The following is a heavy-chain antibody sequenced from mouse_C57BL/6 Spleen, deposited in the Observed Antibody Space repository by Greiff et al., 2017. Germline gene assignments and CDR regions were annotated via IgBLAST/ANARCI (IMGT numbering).Heavy chain of an antibody. CDR1: GYTFTDYE. CDR3: TRPVPHWYFDV. V-gene: IGHV1-15*01. Sequence: VQLQQSGAELVRPGASVTLSCKASGYTFTDYEMHWVKQTPVHGLEWIGAIDPETGGTAYNQKFKGKAILTADKSSSTAYMELRSLTSEDSAVYYCTRPVPHWYFDVWGTGTTVTVSS. CDR2: IDPETGGT. J-gene: IGHJ1*03.